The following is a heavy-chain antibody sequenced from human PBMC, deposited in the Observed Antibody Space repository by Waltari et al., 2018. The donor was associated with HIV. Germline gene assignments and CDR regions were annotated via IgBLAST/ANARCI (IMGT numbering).Heavy chain of an antibody. D-gene: IGHD6-19*01. Sequence: EVRLLESGGGLVRPGGSLSLSCEAFGFRFSGSNMNWVRQGPGKGLEWVASIGSLQNFIHYADSVKGRFTVSRDNAKNSLYLQMNSLTAEDTAVYYCARGPSSGWSWFDPWGQGTLVTVSS. J-gene: IGHJ5*02. CDR1: GFRFSGSN. CDR3: ARGPSSGWSWFDP. CDR2: IGSLQNFI. V-gene: IGHV3-21*01.